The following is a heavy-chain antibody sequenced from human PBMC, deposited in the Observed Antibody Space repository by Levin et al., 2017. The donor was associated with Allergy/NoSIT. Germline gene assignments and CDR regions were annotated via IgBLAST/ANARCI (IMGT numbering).Heavy chain of an antibody. D-gene: IGHD4/OR15-4a*01. CDR2: ISGGGDFI. V-gene: IGHV3-21*01. Sequence: GESLKISCAASGFTFSTYSMNWVRQAPGKGLEWVSSISGGGDFIDYADSVKGRLTISRDNARNSLYLQMNGLTVQDTAVYYCAREVRGTDAFDIWGQGTMVTVSS. CDR1: GFTFSTYS. CDR3: AREVRGTDAFDI. J-gene: IGHJ3*02.